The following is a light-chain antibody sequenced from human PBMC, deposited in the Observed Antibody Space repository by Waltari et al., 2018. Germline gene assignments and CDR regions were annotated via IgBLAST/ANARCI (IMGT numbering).Light chain of an antibody. J-gene: IGLJ3*02. V-gene: IGLV10-54*04. CDR2: RNN. Sequence: QAGLTQPPSVSKGLRQTATLTCPGNRHNVGNQAAAWLQQHQGHPPKLLSYRNNNRPSGISERFSASRSGNTASLNITGLQPEDEADYYCSAWDSSLSAWVFGGGTKLTVL. CDR1: RHNVGNQA. CDR3: SAWDSSLSAWV.